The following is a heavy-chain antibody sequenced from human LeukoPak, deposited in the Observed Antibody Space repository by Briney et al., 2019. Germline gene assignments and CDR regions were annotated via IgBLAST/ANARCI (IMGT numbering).Heavy chain of an antibody. V-gene: IGHV4-59*01. J-gene: IGHJ4*02. CDR1: AGSISSYY. Sequence: SETLSLTCTVSAGSISSYYWSWIRQPPGKGLEWIGYIYYSGSTNYNPSLKSRVTISVDTSKNQFSLKLSSVTAADTAVYYCARANVYFDYWGQGTLVTVSS. CDR2: IYYSGST. CDR3: ARANVYFDY.